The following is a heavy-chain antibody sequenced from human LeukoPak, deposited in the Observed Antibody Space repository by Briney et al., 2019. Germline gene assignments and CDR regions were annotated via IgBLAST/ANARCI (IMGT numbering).Heavy chain of an antibody. CDR2: TYYSGST. J-gene: IGHJ4*02. D-gene: IGHD5-12*01. CDR3: ARGGDSGYDSFDY. CDR1: GGSISSSSYY. Sequence: SETLSLTCTVSGGSISSSSYYWGWIRQPPWKGLEWIGSTYYSGSTYYNPSLKSRVTISVDTSKNQFSLKLSSVTAADTAVYYCARGGDSGYDSFDYWGQGTLVTVSS. V-gene: IGHV4-39*01.